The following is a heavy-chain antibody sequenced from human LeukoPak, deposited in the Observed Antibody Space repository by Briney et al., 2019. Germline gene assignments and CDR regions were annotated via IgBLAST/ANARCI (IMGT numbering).Heavy chain of an antibody. CDR3: ARQPTVKRGAVASNFDY. CDR2: ICYNGIT. V-gene: IGHV4-39*01. D-gene: IGHD6-19*01. Sequence: SETLSLTCSVSGGLITSTIHYWAWIRQPPGQGLEWIASICYNGITYYNASLESRVTMSVDTSRNQFSLTLISVSAADTSVYYCARQPTVKRGAVASNFDYWGQGTLVTVSS. CDR1: GGLITSTIHY. J-gene: IGHJ4*02.